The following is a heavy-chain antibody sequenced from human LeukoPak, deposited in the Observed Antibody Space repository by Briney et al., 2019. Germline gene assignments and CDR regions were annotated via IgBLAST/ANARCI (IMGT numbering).Heavy chain of an antibody. CDR2: IIPIFGTA. J-gene: IGHJ4*02. CDR3: ANGDWYYFDY. D-gene: IGHD4-17*01. V-gene: IGHV1-69*05. Sequence: GASVKVSCKASGGTFSSYAISWVRQAPGQGLEWMGGIIPIFGTANYAQKFQGRVTMTRDTSTSTVYMELSSLRSEDTAVYYCANGDWYYFDYWGQGTLVTVSS. CDR1: GGTFSSYA.